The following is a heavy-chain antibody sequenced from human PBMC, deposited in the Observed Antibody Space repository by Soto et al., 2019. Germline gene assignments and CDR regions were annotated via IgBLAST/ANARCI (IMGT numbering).Heavy chain of an antibody. CDR3: ARGTYYDFWSGYYTAQDYYYYMDV. V-gene: IGHV1-46*03. D-gene: IGHD3-3*01. CDR2: INPSGGST. J-gene: IGHJ6*03. Sequence: QVQLVQSGAEVKKPAASVKVSCKASGYTFTSYYMHWVRQAPGQGLEWMGIINPSGGSTSYAQKLQGRITITRDTSTSTVYMELSSLRSEDTAVYYCARGTYYDFWSGYYTAQDYYYYMDVWGKGTTVTVSS. CDR1: GYTFTSYY.